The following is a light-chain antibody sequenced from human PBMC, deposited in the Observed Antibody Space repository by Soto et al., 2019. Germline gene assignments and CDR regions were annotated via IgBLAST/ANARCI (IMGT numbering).Light chain of an antibody. Sequence: QSVLTQPRSVSGSPGQSVTISCTGTSSDFGGFNSVSWYQQHPGKAPKLMIYDVNKRPSGVPDRFSGSKSGSTASLTISGLQAEDEADYYCCSYAGSYSYAFATGTKVTVL. V-gene: IGLV2-11*01. CDR1: SSDFGGFNS. J-gene: IGLJ1*01. CDR3: CSYAGSYSYA. CDR2: DVN.